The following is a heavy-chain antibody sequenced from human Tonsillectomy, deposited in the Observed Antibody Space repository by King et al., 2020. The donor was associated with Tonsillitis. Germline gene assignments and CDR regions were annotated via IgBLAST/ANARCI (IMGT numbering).Heavy chain of an antibody. CDR2: IYYSGST. CDR1: GGSISSYY. J-gene: IGHJ4*02. Sequence: VQLQESGPGLVKPSETLSLTCTVSGGSISSYYCSWIRQPPGKGLEWIGYIYYSGSTNYNPSLKSRVTISVDTSKNQFSLKLSSVTAADTAVYYCARGTMTTVTTFDYWGQGTLVTVSS. CDR3: ARGTMTTVTTFDY. D-gene: IGHD4-17*01. V-gene: IGHV4-59*01.